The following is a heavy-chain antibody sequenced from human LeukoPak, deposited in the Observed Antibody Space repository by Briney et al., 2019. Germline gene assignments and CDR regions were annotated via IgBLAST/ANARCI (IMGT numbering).Heavy chain of an antibody. V-gene: IGHV4-39*07. D-gene: IGHD6-13*01. CDR1: SGSISSSNYY. Sequence: SETLSLTCTVSSGSISSSNYYWGWIRQPPGKGLEWIGSIYYSGSTYYNPSLKSRVTISVDTSKNQFSLKLSSVTAADTAVYYCARRGRKLVDGSTYSSSSRYYYYMDVWGKGTTVTVSS. CDR3: ARRGRKLVDGSTYSSSSRYYYYMDV. CDR2: IYYSGST. J-gene: IGHJ6*03.